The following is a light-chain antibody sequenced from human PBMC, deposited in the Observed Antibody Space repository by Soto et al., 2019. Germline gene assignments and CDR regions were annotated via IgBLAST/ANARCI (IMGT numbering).Light chain of an antibody. Sequence: QAVLTQPRSVSGSPGQSVTISCTGTSSDVGDYNHVSWYQQYPGKAPKLMIYDVNNRPSGVSNRFSGSKSGNTASLTISGLQAEDEADYYCCSYAGSYTSLFGGGTKVTVL. CDR1: SSDVGDYNH. V-gene: IGLV2-11*01. CDR2: DVN. CDR3: CSYAGSYTSL. J-gene: IGLJ2*01.